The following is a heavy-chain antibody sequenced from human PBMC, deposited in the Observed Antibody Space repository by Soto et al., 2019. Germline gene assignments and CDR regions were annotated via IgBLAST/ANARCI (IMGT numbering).Heavy chain of an antibody. CDR1: GGTFSSYA. V-gene: IGHV1-69*13. CDR3: ARDRGYCSGDSCRFDY. D-gene: IGHD2-15*01. J-gene: IGHJ4*02. CDR2: IIPIFGTA. Sequence: SVKVSCKASGGTFSSYAISWVRQAPGQGLEWMGGIIPIFGTANYAKKFQGRVTITADESTSTAYMELGSLRSEDTAVYYCARDRGYCSGDSCRFDYWGQGTLVTVSS.